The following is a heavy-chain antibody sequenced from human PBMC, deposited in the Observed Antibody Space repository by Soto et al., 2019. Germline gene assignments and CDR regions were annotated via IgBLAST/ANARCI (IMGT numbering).Heavy chain of an antibody. CDR1: GGTFSSYA. V-gene: IGHV1-69*01. Sequence: QVQLVQSGAEVKKPGSSVKVSCKASGGTFSSYAISWVRQAPGQGLEWMGGIIPIFGPANYAQKFQGRVTICAEESTSAAYIELGSLSCEDTDVYYCARGGYYGVYRYYFDYWGQGTLLTVSS. CDR2: IIPIFGPA. D-gene: IGHD4-17*01. J-gene: IGHJ4*02. CDR3: ARGGYYGVYRYYFDY.